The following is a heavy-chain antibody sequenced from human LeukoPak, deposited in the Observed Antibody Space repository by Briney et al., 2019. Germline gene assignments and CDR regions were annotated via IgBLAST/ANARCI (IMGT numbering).Heavy chain of an antibody. V-gene: IGHV4-39*07. Sequence: TSETLSLTCTVSGGSISSSSYYWGWSRQPPGKGLEWIGSIYYSGSTYYNPSLKSRVTISVDTSKNQFSLNLNSVTAADTAVYFCARDEGSAYPFDYWGQGTLVTVSS. CDR3: ARDEGSAYPFDY. J-gene: IGHJ4*02. CDR2: IYYSGST. CDR1: GGSISSSSYY. D-gene: IGHD3-22*01.